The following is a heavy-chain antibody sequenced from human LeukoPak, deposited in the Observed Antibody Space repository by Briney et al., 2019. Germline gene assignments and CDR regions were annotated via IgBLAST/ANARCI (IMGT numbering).Heavy chain of an antibody. CDR2: ISGSGGST. CDR1: GFTFSSYA. Sequence: GGSLRLSCAASGFTFSSYAMSWVRQAPGKGLEWVSAISGSGGSTYYADSVKGRFTISRDNSKNTLYLQMNSLRAEDTAVYYCARDGNLGYCSGGSCYSGNWFDPWGQGTLVTVSS. D-gene: IGHD2-15*01. V-gene: IGHV3-23*01. J-gene: IGHJ5*02. CDR3: ARDGNLGYCSGGSCYSGNWFDP.